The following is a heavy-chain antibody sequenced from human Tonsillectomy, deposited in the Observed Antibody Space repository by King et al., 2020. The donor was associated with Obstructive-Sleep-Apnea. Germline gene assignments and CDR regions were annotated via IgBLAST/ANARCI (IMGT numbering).Heavy chain of an antibody. Sequence: VQLVESGGGLVKPGGSLRLSCSASGFTFSDYYMSWIRQAPGKGLEGVSYISSSSSYTNYADSVKGRFTISRDNAKNSLYLQMNSLRAEDTAVYYCARGDDYDFWSGYLPLDYWGQGTLVTVSS. D-gene: IGHD3-3*01. J-gene: IGHJ4*02. CDR2: ISSSSSYT. CDR3: ARGDDYDFWSGYLPLDY. CDR1: GFTFSDYY. V-gene: IGHV3-11*06.